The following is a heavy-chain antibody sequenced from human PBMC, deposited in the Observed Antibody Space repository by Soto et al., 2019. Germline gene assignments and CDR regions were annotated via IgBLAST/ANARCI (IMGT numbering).Heavy chain of an antibody. J-gene: IGHJ4*02. CDR2: IKGDGTNT. CDR3: ARGLSGYYGFDY. D-gene: IGHD3-10*01. Sequence: EGQLGESGGGLGQFGGSLRLSCAASGFTFSSYWMHWVLQVPGKGLVWVSRIKGDGTNTDYADSVKGRFTISRDNVKNTLYLQMNSLRAEDTAVYYCARGLSGYYGFDYWGRGTLVTVSS. CDR1: GFTFSSYW. V-gene: IGHV3-74*01.